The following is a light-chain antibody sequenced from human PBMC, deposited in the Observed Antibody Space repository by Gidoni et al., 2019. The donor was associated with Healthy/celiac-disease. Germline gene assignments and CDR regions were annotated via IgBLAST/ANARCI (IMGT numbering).Light chain of an antibody. J-gene: IGKJ4*01. CDR1: QSVSSN. CDR3: QQYNNWPPLT. CDR2: GAS. V-gene: IGKV3-15*01. Sequence: IVMTQSPAPLSVAPGERATLSCRASQSVSSNLAWYQQKPGQAPRLLIYGASTRDTGIPARFSGSGSGTEFTLTISSLQSEDFAVYYCQQYNNWPPLTFGGGTKVEIK.